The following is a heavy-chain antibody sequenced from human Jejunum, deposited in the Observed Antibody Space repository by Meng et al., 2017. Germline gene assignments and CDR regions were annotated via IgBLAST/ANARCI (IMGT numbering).Heavy chain of an antibody. J-gene: IGHJ5*02. D-gene: IGHD5-24*01. CDR2: IYYSGST. V-gene: IGHV4-39*07. CDR3: ARSNAMAALNWFDP. Sequence: SETLSLTCSVSSGSISSSSYYWGWIRQPPGKGLEWIGTIYYSGSTNYNPSLKSRVTISVDTSKNQVSLKLTSLTAADTAVYYCARSNAMAALNWFDPWGQGTLVTV. CDR1: SGSISSSSYY.